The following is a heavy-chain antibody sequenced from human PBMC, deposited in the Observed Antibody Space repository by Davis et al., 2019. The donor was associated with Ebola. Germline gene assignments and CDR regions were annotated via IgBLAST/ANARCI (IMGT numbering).Heavy chain of an antibody. CDR2: IKQDGSEK. J-gene: IGHJ4*02. V-gene: IGHV3-7*01. D-gene: IGHD2-8*02. CDR3: ARPLYCTGGVCRDY. CDR1: GFTFSSYW. Sequence: GESLKISCAASGFTFSSYWMSWVRQAPGKGLEWVANIKQDGSEKYYVDSVKGRFTISRDNAKNSLYLQMNSLRDEDTVVYYCARPLYCTGGVCRDYWGQGTLVTVSS.